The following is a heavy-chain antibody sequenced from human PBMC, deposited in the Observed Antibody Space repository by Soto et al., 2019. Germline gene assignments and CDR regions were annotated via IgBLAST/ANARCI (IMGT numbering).Heavy chain of an antibody. Sequence: PSETLSLTCTVPGDSITSYHWSWIRQSPEKGLEWIGYIFNSGSTAYNTYLKSRVTISADRSKNQFSLKLSSVTAADTAVYYCAGDIRSGSYRFDYWGQGTLVTVSS. CDR3: AGDIRSGSYRFDY. V-gene: IGHV4-59*08. D-gene: IGHD1-26*01. J-gene: IGHJ4*02. CDR1: GDSITSYH. CDR2: IFNSGST.